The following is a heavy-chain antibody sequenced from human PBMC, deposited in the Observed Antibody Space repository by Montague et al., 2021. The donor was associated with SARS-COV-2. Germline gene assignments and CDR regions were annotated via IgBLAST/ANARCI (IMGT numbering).Heavy chain of an antibody. V-gene: IGHV4-34*01. D-gene: IGHD3-9*01. CDR3: ARGRPVQGSFRHFDSISSGALDI. Sequence: SETLSLTCAVSRGSFSNYYWTWIRQSPGKGLEWIGEINQGGAPNYTPSLKSRVTISLDTSKKQISLKLNSVTVADTAVFFCARGRPVQGSFRHFDSISSGALDIWGQGSLVTVSS. J-gene: IGHJ3*02. CDR2: INQGGAP. CDR1: RGSFSNYY.